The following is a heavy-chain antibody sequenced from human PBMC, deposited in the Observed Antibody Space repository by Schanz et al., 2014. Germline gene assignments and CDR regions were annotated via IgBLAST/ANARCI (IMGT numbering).Heavy chain of an antibody. V-gene: IGHV3-30-3*01. CDR1: GFTFSTYA. J-gene: IGHJ4*02. CDR2: ISYDGRNK. Sequence: VQLVESGGGLVKPGGSLRLSCAASGFTFSTYAMSWVRQAPGKGLEWVAVISYDGRNKYYADSVKGRFTISRDNSKNTLYLQMNSLRAEDTAVYSCARGIGGYGANNYFDYWGQGTLVTVSS. D-gene: IGHD5-12*01. CDR3: ARGIGGYGANNYFDY.